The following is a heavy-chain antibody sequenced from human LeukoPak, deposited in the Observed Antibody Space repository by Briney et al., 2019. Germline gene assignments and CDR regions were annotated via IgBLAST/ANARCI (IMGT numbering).Heavy chain of an antibody. D-gene: IGHD1-7*01. CDR3: AKDFTGTTIGAFDI. V-gene: IGHV3-30*02. CDR1: GFTFSSYG. J-gene: IGHJ3*02. CDR2: IRYDGSNK. Sequence: GGSLRLSCAASGFTFSSYGMHWVRQAPGKGLEWVAFIRYDGSNKYYADSVKGRFTISRDNSKNTLYLQMNSLRAEDTAVYYCAKDFTGTTIGAFDIWGQGTMVTVSS.